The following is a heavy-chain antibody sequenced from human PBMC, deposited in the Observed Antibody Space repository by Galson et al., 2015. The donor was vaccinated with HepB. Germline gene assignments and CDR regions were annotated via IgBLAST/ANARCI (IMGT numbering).Heavy chain of an antibody. V-gene: IGHV3-30-3*01. D-gene: IGHD3/OR15-3a*01. CDR2: ISYDGSQK. Sequence: SLRLSCAASGFSFSSDAMHWVRQAPGKGLEWVAVISYDGSQKYYADSVKGRFTISRDNSKNTLYLQMNSLRADDTAVYYCARDRGTGYPGVYWGQGTLVTVSS. CDR3: ARDRGTGYPGVY. J-gene: IGHJ4*02. CDR1: GFSFSSDA.